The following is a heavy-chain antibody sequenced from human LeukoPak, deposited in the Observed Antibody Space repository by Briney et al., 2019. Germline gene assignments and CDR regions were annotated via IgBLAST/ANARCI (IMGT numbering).Heavy chain of an antibody. Sequence: ASVKVPCKASGYTFTSYGISWVRQAPGQGLEWMGWISTYNGDTQYAQNLQGRVTMTTDTSTSTAYMELRSLRSDDTAVYYCARGTTIYDGMDVWGQGTTVTVSS. J-gene: IGHJ6*02. CDR2: ISTYNGDT. V-gene: IGHV1-18*01. CDR1: GYTFTSYG. CDR3: ARGTTIYDGMDV. D-gene: IGHD4-17*01.